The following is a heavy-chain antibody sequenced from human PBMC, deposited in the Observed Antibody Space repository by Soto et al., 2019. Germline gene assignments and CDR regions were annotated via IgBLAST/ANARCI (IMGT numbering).Heavy chain of an antibody. CDR1: GFTFSGYA. CDR2: ISSSGGTT. V-gene: IGHV3-23*01. CDR3: AKDVYDSSGSRGAFDI. Sequence: EVQLLESGGGLVQPGGSLRLSCAASGFTFSGYAMSWVRQAPGKGLEWVSAISSSGGTTYYADYVKGRLTSSRDNSRNTLYLEMNSLRAEDTAVYYCAKDVYDSSGSRGAFDIWGQGTMVAVSS. J-gene: IGHJ3*02. D-gene: IGHD3-22*01.